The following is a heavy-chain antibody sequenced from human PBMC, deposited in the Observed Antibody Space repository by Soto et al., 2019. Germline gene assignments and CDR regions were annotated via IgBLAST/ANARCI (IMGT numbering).Heavy chain of an antibody. D-gene: IGHD2-2*01. V-gene: IGHV3-74*01. CDR2: INSDGSST. J-gene: IGHJ6*02. Sequence: EVQLVESGGGLVQPGGSLRLSCAASGFTFSSYWMHWVRQAPGKGLVWVSRINSDGSSTSYADSVKGRFTISRDNAKNTLYLQMNSLRAEDTAVYYCARVLYCISTSCYRYGMDVWGQGTTVTVSS. CDR3: ARVLYCISTSCYRYGMDV. CDR1: GFTFSSYW.